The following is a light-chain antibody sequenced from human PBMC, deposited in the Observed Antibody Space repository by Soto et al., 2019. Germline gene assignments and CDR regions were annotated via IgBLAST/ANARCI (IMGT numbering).Light chain of an antibody. CDR2: DVS. Sequence: QSALTQPRSVSGSPGQSVTISCTGTSSDVGGYNYVSWYQQHPGKAPKLMIYDVSKRPSGVPDRFSGSKSDNTASLTISGLQAEDEADYYCCSYAGSYTHWVFGGGTQLTVL. J-gene: IGLJ3*02. V-gene: IGLV2-11*01. CDR3: CSYAGSYTHWV. CDR1: SSDVGGYNY.